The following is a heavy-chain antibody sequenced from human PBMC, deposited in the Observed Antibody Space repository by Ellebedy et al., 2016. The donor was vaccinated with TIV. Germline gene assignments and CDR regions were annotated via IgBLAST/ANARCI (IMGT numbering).Heavy chain of an antibody. CDR2: ISAYNGNT. CDR3: ASTRNNYGFPHHYYYGMDV. Sequence: AASVKVSCKASGYTFTSYGISWVRQAPGQGLEWMGWISAYNGNTNYAQKIQGRVTMTTDTSTSTAYMELRSLRSDDTAVYYCASTRNNYGFPHHYYYGMDVWGQGTTVTVSS. D-gene: IGHD5-18*01. V-gene: IGHV1-18*01. CDR1: GYTFTSYG. J-gene: IGHJ6*02.